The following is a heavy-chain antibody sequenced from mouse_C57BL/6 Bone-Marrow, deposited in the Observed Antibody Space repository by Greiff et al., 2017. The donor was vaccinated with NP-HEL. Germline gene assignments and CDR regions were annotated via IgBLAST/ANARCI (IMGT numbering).Heavy chain of an antibody. V-gene: IGHV1-64*01. D-gene: IGHD1-1*02. J-gene: IGHJ4*01. Sequence: QVQLQQPGAELVKPGASVKLSCKASGYTFTSYWMHWVKQRPGQGLEWIGMIHPNSGSTNYNEKFKSKATLTVDKSSSTAYMQLSSLTSEDSAVYYCARGELGYDYAMDYWGQGTSVTVSS. CDR2: IHPNSGST. CDR1: GYTFTSYW. CDR3: ARGELGYDYAMDY.